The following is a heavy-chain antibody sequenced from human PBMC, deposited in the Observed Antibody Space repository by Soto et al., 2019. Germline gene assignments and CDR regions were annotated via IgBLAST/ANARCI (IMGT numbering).Heavy chain of an antibody. V-gene: IGHV4-39*07. J-gene: IGHJ4*02. CDR2: IYYSGST. D-gene: IGHD6-19*01. CDR1: GGSISSSSYY. CDR3: ARRSSGWTDY. Sequence: SETLSLTCTVSGGSISSSSYYWGWIRQPPGKGLEWIGSIYYSGSTYYNPSLKSRVTISVDTSKDQFSLMMNSVTAADTAMYYCARRSSGWTDYWGQGTLVTVSS.